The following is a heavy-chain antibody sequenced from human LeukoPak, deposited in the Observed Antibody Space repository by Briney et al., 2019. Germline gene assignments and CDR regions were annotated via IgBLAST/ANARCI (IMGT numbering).Heavy chain of an antibody. CDR2: IYPGDSDT. D-gene: IGHD5-24*01. Sequence: GASVKVSCKASGYTFTSYWIGWVRQMPGKGLEWMGIIYPGDSDTRYSPSFQGQVTISADKSISTAYLQWSSLKASDTAMYYCARLPRDGYNYGYYWGQGTLVTVSS. CDR3: ARLPRDGYNYGYY. V-gene: IGHV5-51*01. CDR1: GYTFTSYW. J-gene: IGHJ4*02.